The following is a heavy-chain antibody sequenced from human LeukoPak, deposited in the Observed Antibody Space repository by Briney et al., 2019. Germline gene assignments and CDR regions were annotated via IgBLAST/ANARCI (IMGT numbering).Heavy chain of an antibody. Sequence: SETLSLTCTVSGGSISSGDYYWSWIRQPPGKGLEWIGYIYYSGSTYYNPSLKSRVTISVDTSKNQFSLKLSSVTAADTAVYYCARVDYGDYYMDVWGKGTTVTVSS. CDR3: ARVDYGDYYMDV. V-gene: IGHV4-30-4*02. J-gene: IGHJ6*03. CDR1: GGSISSGDYY. D-gene: IGHD4-17*01. CDR2: IYYSGST.